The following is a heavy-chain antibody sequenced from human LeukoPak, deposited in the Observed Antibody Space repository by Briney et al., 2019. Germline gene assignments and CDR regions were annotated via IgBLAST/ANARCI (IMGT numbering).Heavy chain of an antibody. D-gene: IGHD1-7*01. CDR2: IIPILGIA. Sequence: SVKVCCKASGGTFSSYAISWVRQAPGQGVEWMGRIIPILGIANYAQKFQGRVTITADKSTSTAYMELSSLRSEDTAVYYCARELELRFSYFDYWGQGTLVTVSS. CDR1: GGTFSSYA. V-gene: IGHV1-69*04. J-gene: IGHJ4*02. CDR3: ARELELRFSYFDY.